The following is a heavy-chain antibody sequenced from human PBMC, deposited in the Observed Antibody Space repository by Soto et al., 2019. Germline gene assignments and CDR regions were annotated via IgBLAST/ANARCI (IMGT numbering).Heavy chain of an antibody. D-gene: IGHD4-17*01. CDR2: IYSDDNT. V-gene: IGHV3-53*01. CDR1: GITATPGH. Sequence: DVQLVKSGGGLIQPGGSLRLSCAASGITATPGHMSWVRQAPGKGLEWVSVIYSDDNTYYADSVKGRFTISRDTSKNTVYLQMNSLRAEDTAVYYCARDWNGDKYFDFWDQGSLVTVSS. CDR3: ARDWNGDKYFDF. J-gene: IGHJ4*02.